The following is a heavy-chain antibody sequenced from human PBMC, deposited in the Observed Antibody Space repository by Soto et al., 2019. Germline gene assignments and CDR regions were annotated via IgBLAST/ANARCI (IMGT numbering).Heavy chain of an antibody. D-gene: IGHD2-8*01. J-gene: IGHJ6*02. CDR2: ISGPSIYI. CDR3: ARGFRNGFNV. Sequence: VQLVESGGGLVEPGGSLRLSCVASGFTCSGYSINWVRQAPGKGLEWVSYISGPSIYIYYADSVKGRFTISRDNAKSAVYLQMNSLRAEETAVYYCARGFRNGFNVWGQGTTVSVSS. CDR1: GFTCSGYS. V-gene: IGHV3-21*01.